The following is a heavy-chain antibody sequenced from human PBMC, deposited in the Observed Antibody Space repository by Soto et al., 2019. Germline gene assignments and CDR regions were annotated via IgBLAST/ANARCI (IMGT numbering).Heavy chain of an antibody. D-gene: IGHD2-15*01. Sequence: ASVKVSCKVSGYTLTELSMHWVRQAPGKGLEWVGGFDPEDGETIYAQKFQGRVTMTEDTSTDTAYMELSSLRSEDTAVYYCATDLGYCSGGSCYYSRNFDYWGQGTLVTVSS. CDR2: FDPEDGET. CDR3: ATDLGYCSGGSCYYSRNFDY. CDR1: GYTLTELS. V-gene: IGHV1-24*01. J-gene: IGHJ4*02.